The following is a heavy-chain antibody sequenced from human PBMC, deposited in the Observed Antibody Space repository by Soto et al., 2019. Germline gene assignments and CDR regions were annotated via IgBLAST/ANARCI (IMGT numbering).Heavy chain of an antibody. V-gene: IGHV3-23*01. CDR1: GFTFIGYG. CDR2: ISGSDDST. J-gene: IGHJ1*01. D-gene: IGHD2-21*01. CDR3: LKQSQLLDGY. Sequence: EVQLLESGGGLVQPGGSLRLSCAASGFTFIGYGMTWVRQAPGKGLEWVSSISGSDDSTYYADSVKGRFTISRDNSKNTLYLQMNSLRAEDTAAYFCLKQSQLLDGYWGGGTLVTVSS.